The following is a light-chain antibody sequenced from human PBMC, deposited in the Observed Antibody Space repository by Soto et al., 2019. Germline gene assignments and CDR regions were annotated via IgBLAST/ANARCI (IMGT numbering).Light chain of an antibody. CDR3: SSYAGSNNLV. J-gene: IGLJ2*01. V-gene: IGLV2-8*01. CDR1: SSDVGGYNY. Sequence: QSALTQPPSASGSPGQSVTISCTGTSSDVGGYNYVSWYQQHPGKAPKLMIYEVNKRHSGVPDRFSGSKSGNTAYLTVSGLQAEDEADYYCSSYAGSNNLVFGGGTQLTVL. CDR2: EVN.